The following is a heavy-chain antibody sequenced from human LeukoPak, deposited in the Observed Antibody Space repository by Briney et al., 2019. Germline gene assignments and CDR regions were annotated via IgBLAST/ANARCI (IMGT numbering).Heavy chain of an antibody. CDR2: INHSGST. CDR1: GGSFSGYY. J-gene: IGHJ6*02. Sequence: PSETLSLTCAVYGGSFSGYYWSWIRQPPGKGLEWIGEINHSGSTNYNPSLKSRVTISVDTSKNQFSLKLSSVTAADTAVYYCARGRGYYYYCGMDVWGQGTTVTVSS. V-gene: IGHV4-34*01. D-gene: IGHD2-15*01. CDR3: ARGRGYYYYCGMDV.